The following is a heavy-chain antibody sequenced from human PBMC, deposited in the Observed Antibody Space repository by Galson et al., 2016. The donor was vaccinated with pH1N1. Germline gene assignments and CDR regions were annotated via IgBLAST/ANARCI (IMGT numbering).Heavy chain of an antibody. J-gene: IGHJ4*02. V-gene: IGHV3-48*01. Sequence: SLRLSCAASGFTFSSYSMYWVRQAPGKGLEWVSYISTGTSKYYEDSVKGRFTISRDNAKNSLYLQMNSLRAEDTAVYYCARDRDGGSPWKLGVVLYWGQGILVSVSS. D-gene: IGHD1-26*01. CDR1: GFTFSSYS. CDR2: ISTGTSK. CDR3: ARDRDGGSPWKLGVVLY.